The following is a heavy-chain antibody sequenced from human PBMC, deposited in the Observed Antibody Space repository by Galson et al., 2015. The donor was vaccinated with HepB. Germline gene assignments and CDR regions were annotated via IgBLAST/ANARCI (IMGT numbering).Heavy chain of an antibody. D-gene: IGHD3-22*01. Sequence: SVKVSCKASGGTFSSYAISWVRQAPGQGLEWMGGIIPIFGTANYAQKFQGRVTITADESTSTAYMELSSLRSEDTAVYYCARGGITMTADDAFDIWGQGTMVTVSS. CDR1: GGTFSSYA. CDR3: ARGGITMTADDAFDI. CDR2: IIPIFGTA. V-gene: IGHV1-69*13. J-gene: IGHJ3*02.